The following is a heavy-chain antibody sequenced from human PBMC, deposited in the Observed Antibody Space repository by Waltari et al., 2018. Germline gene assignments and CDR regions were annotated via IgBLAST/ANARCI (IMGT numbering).Heavy chain of an antibody. CDR2: IKSKTDGGTT. Sequence: VHLVDSGGGLVTPGGSLRLSCAASGFSVATAWITWVRQAPGKGLEWVVRIKSKTDGGTTDYAAAVKGRFTISRYDSKNMLSLQMNILKTEDTAVYYCSCFSSTYSRTFWGQGTLVTVSS. D-gene: IGHD2-2*01. J-gene: IGHJ4*02. V-gene: IGHV3-15*07. CDR1: GFSVATAW. CDR3: SCFSSTYSRTF.